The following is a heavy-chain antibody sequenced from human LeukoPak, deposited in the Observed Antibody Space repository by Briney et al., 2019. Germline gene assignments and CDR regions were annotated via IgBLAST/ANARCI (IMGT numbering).Heavy chain of an antibody. Sequence: SETLSLTCAVYGGSFSGYYWSWIRQPPGKGLEWIGETNHSGSTNYNPSLKSRVTISVDTSKNQFSLKLSSVTAADTAVYYCARGRVGAPLYYFDYWGQGTLVTVSS. V-gene: IGHV4-34*01. J-gene: IGHJ4*02. CDR2: TNHSGST. CDR1: GGSFSGYY. CDR3: ARGRVGAPLYYFDY. D-gene: IGHD1-26*01.